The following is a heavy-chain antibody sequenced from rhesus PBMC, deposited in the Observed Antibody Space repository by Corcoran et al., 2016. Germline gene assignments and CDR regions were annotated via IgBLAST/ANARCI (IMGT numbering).Heavy chain of an antibody. CDR3: ARWIQLQLDS. Sequence: QVQLQESGPGLVKPSETLSLTCAVSGGSITSNYWSWIRQSPGKGLEWLGRIHGGGGSAAYNPSLKSRVTISTDPSKNPFSLNLNSMTAADTAVYCCARWIQLQLDSWGQGVVVTVSS. J-gene: IGHJ6*01. V-gene: IGHV4-160*01. CDR1: GGSITSNY. CDR2: IHGGGGSA. D-gene: IGHD5-12*01.